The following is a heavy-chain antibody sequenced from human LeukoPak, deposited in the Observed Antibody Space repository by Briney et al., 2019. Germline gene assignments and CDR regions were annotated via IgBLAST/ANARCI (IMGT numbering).Heavy chain of an antibody. V-gene: IGHV4-34*01. CDR3: ARDVHSGYDLAY. CDR2: INHSGST. J-gene: IGHJ4*02. CDR1: GGSFSGYY. D-gene: IGHD5-12*01. Sequence: SETLSLTCAVYGGSFSGYYWSWIRQPPGKGLEWIGEINHSGSTNYNPSLKSRVTISVDTSKNQFSLKLSSVTAADTAVYYCARDVHSGYDLAYWGQGTLVTVSS.